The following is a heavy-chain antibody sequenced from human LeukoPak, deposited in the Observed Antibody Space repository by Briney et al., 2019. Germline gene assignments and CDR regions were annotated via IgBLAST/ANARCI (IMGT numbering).Heavy chain of an antibody. V-gene: IGHV3-66*01. CDR1: GFTVSSNY. CDR3: ARDPDYDFWSGPY. CDR2: IYSGGST. Sequence: GGSLRLSCAASGFTVSSNYMSWVRQAPGKGLEWVSVIYSGGSTYYADSVKGRFTIPRDNSKNTLYLQMNSLRAEDTAVYYCARDPDYDFWSGPYWGQGTLVTVSS. D-gene: IGHD3-3*01. J-gene: IGHJ4*02.